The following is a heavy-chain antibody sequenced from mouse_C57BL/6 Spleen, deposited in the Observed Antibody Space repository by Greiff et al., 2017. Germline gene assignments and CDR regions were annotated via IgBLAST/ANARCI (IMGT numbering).Heavy chain of an antibody. Sequence: EVQLQESGGGLVKPGGSLKLSCAASGFTFSSYAMSWVRQTPEKRLEWVATISDGGSYTYYPDNVKGRFTISRDNAKNNLYLQMSHLKSEDTAMYYCARDRARGMGAMDYWGQGTSVTVSS. CDR1: GFTFSSYA. CDR3: ARDRARGMGAMDY. V-gene: IGHV5-4*01. J-gene: IGHJ4*01. D-gene: IGHD3-1*01. CDR2: ISDGGSYT.